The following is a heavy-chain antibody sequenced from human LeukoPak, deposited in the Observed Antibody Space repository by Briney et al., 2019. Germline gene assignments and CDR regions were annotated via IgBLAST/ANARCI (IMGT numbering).Heavy chain of an antibody. D-gene: IGHD1-7*01. CDR2: ISGSGTTM. Sequence: LRLSCAAAGFTCSDYYMGWIRQAPGERLEWLSYISGSGTTMYYADSGKRCFTISRDDDKNSLVLQKNSLRAEQTAVYYCGRDFGLTGTKRSFDIWGQGTMVTVSS. V-gene: IGHV3-11*01. CDR1: GFTCSDYY. CDR3: GRDFGLTGTKRSFDI. J-gene: IGHJ3*02.